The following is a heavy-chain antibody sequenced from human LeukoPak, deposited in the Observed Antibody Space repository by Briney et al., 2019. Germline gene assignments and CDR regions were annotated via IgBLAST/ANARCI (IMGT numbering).Heavy chain of an antibody. CDR1: GPSFSGYY. D-gene: IGHD5-12*01. V-gene: IGHV4-34*01. CDR2: INHSGST. Sequence: PSETLSLTCAVYGPSFSGYYWSWIRQPPGKGLEWVGEINHSGSTNYNPSLKSRVTISVDTSKNQFSLKLSSVTAADTAVYYCARSPYPGLRRRYFDYWGQGTLVTVSS. CDR3: ARSPYPGLRRRYFDY. J-gene: IGHJ4*02.